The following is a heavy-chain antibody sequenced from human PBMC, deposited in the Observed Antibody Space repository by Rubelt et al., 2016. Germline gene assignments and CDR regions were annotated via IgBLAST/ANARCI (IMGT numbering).Heavy chain of an antibody. CDR3: ARRGYYGSGRYLGYYYYYGMDV. V-gene: IGHV4-34*01. J-gene: IGHJ6*02. Sequence: GLEWIGEINHSGSTNYNPSLKGRVTISVDTSKNQFSLKLSSVTAADTAVYYCARRGYYGSGRYLGYYYYYGMDVWGQGTTVTVSS. D-gene: IGHD3-10*01. CDR2: INHSGST.